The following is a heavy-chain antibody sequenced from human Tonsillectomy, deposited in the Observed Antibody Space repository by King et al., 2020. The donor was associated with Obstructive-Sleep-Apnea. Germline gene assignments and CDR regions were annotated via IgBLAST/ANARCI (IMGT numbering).Heavy chain of an antibody. Sequence: VQLVESGGGLVQPGGSLRLSCSASGFTVSSNYMSWVRQAPGKGLEWVSVIYSGGSTYYADSVKGRFTISRDNSKNTLDLQMNSLRAERTAVYYCARDLLDSGGDYYYGMDVWGQGTTVTVSS. J-gene: IGHJ6*02. CDR2: IYSGGST. V-gene: IGHV3-66*01. CDR3: ARDLLDSGGDYYYGMDV. CDR1: GFTVSSNY. D-gene: IGHD1-26*01.